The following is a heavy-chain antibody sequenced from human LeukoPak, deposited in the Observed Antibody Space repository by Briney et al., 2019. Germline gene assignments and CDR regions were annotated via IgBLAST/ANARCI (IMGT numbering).Heavy chain of an antibody. CDR1: GFTFSSYS. Sequence: PGGSLRLSCAASGFTFSSYSMNWVRQAPGKGLEWVSSISSSSSYIYYADSVKGRFTISRGNAKNSLYLQMNSLRAEDTAVYYCAKDLAYCGGDCYLTLGDYWGQGTLVTVSS. V-gene: IGHV3-21*04. CDR2: ISSSSSYI. J-gene: IGHJ4*02. D-gene: IGHD2-21*02. CDR3: AKDLAYCGGDCYLTLGDY.